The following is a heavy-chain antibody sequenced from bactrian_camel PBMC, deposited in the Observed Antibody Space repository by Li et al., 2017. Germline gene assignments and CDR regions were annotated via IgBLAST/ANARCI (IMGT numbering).Heavy chain of an antibody. CDR3: VVGASLSSFSWFSRGRCAGLRISFWH. V-gene: IGHV3S40*01. Sequence: VQLVESGGGSVQAGGSLRLSCAASGHTCSSYCMGWFRQAPGKEREGVAAAYAVGGGDPYYHASVKDRFTISRDNAKTTVYLQMNSLKPEDTAVYHCVVGASLSSFSWFSRGRCAGLRISFWHWGQGTQVTVS. CDR2: AYAVGGGDP. CDR1: GHTCSSYC. J-gene: IGHJ4*01. D-gene: IGHD5*01.